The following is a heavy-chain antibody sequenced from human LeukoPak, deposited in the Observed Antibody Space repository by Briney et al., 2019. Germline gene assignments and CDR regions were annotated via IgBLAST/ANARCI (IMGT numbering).Heavy chain of an antibody. D-gene: IGHD6-13*01. CDR2: IDYSGST. J-gene: IGHJ4*02. CDR3: VRVGSNSRFVAY. CDR1: GGSISTYD. Sequence: SETLTLTCTVSGGSISTYDWSWIRQPPGKGLEWLAYIDYSGSTNYNPSRKSRVTISVDTSKNPFSLKLSSVTATDTALYYCVRVGSNSRFVAYSGQGTLVTVSS. V-gene: IGHV4-59*01.